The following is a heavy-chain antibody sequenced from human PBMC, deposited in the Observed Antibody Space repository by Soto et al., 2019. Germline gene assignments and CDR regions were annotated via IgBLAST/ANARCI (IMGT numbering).Heavy chain of an antibody. Sequence: ASVQVSCKASGYTFTSYGIRWVRQAPGQGPDWMGWINPNSGGTNYAQKFQGWVTMTRDTSISTAYMELSRLRSDDTAVYYCARGTGIAAAGTDYYYGMDVWGQGTTVTVSS. CDR3: ARGTGIAAAGTDYYYGMDV. V-gene: IGHV1-2*04. CDR1: GYTFTSYG. J-gene: IGHJ6*02. D-gene: IGHD6-13*01. CDR2: INPNSGGT.